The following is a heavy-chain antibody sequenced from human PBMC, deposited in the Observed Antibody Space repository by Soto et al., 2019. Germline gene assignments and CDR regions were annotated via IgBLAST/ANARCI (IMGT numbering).Heavy chain of an antibody. CDR3: TKARLWGGDGYNSYYYNAMDV. V-gene: IGHV3-9*01. D-gene: IGHD3-16*01. CDR2: ISWTSGRR. CDR1: GFTFDVYA. Sequence: GGSVRHSCAASGFTFDVYAMDWVRQVPGKGLEWVSGISWTSGRRGYGDSVKGRIPISRANAKNSLYLQMHRLRPEDTALYYCTKARLWGGDGYNSYYYNAMDVWGQGTTVT. J-gene: IGHJ6*02.